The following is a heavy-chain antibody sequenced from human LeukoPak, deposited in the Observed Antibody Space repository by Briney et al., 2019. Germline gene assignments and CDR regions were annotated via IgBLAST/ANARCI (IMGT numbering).Heavy chain of an antibody. V-gene: IGHV3-11*01. CDR1: GFTFSDYY. J-gene: IGHJ5*02. CDR3: ARDPDFYGSGSYYKVNWFDP. D-gene: IGHD3-10*01. Sequence: GGSLRLSCAASGFTFSDYYMSWIRQAPGKGLEWVSYISSSGSTIYYADSVKGRFTISRDNAKNSLYLQMNSLRAEDTAVCYCARDPDFYGSGSYYKVNWFDPWGQGTLVTVSS. CDR2: ISSSGSTI.